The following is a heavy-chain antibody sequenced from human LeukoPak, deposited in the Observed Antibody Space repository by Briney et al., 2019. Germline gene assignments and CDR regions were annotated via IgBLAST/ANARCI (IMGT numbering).Heavy chain of an antibody. J-gene: IGHJ5*02. CDR2: IYYSGRT. Sequence: SQTLSLTCTVSGGSLSSGGYYSSWIRQHPGKGLEWIGYIYYSGRTYYNPSLKSRVSISVDTSKNQFSLKLSSVTAADTAVYYCARALRVAATRGVANWFDPWGQGTLVTVSS. V-gene: IGHV4-31*03. CDR1: GGSLSSGGYY. CDR3: ARALRVAATRGVANWFDP. D-gene: IGHD2-15*01.